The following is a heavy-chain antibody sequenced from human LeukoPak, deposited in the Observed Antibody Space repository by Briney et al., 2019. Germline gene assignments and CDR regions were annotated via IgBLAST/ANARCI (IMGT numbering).Heavy chain of an antibody. D-gene: IGHD5/OR15-5a*01. CDR3: VSTATFDH. J-gene: IGHJ4*02. Sequence: RWLRQSTRKGLEWVANIKQDGSEKYYVDSVKGRFTISRDNARNSLYLQMNSLRAEDTAVYYCVSTATFDHWGQGTLVTVSS. V-gene: IGHV3-7*05. CDR2: IKQDGSEK.